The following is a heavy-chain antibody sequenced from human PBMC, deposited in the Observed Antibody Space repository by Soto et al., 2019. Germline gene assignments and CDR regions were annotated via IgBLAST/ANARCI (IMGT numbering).Heavy chain of an antibody. J-gene: IGHJ4*02. V-gene: IGHV3-53*01. D-gene: IGHD3-22*01. CDR2: IYSGGST. CDR3: VRSGSRGPSDY. Sequence: QPGGSLRLSCAASGFTVSSNYMSWVRQAPGKGLEWVSVIYSGGSTYYADSVKGRFTISRDNSKYTLYLQMNSLRAEDTAVYYCVRSGSRGPSDYWGQGTLVTVSS. CDR1: GFTVSSNY.